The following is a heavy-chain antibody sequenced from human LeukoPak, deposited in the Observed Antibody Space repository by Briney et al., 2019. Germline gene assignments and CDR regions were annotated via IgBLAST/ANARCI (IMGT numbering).Heavy chain of an antibody. V-gene: IGHV3-21*01. J-gene: IGHJ4*02. Sequence: GGSLRLSCAASGFTFNTYNMNWVRQAPRKGLEWVSSISSRSSYIYYADSLKGRFTISRDNANNSLFLQMNSLRAEDTAVYYCATSSGSYPPDYWGQGTLVTVSS. CDR1: GFTFNTYN. CDR3: ATSSGSYPPDY. D-gene: IGHD1-26*01. CDR2: ISSRSSYI.